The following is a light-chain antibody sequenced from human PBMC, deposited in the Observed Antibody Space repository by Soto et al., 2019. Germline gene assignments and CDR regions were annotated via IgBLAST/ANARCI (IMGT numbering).Light chain of an antibody. CDR3: QQYDSSSWT. Sequence: EIVLTQSPATLSLSPGERATLSCRASQSVSSYLAWYQQKPGQAPRLLIYDASNRATGIPARFSGSGSGTDFTLTISRLEPEDFAVYYCQQYDSSSWTFGQGTKVDIK. CDR2: DAS. J-gene: IGKJ1*01. CDR1: QSVSSY. V-gene: IGKV3-11*01.